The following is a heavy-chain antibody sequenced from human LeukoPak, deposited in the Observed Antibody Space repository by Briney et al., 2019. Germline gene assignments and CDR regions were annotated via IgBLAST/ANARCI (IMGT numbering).Heavy chain of an antibody. CDR1: GFTFSSYS. V-gene: IGHV3-21*01. J-gene: IGHJ4*02. Sequence: KPGGSLRLSCAASGFTFSSYSMNWVHQAPGKGLEWVSYISTSGNYIYYSDSVKGRFTISRDNAKNSLYLQMHSLRADDTAVYYCARGAYNSGGTLEIWGQGTLVTVSS. CDR3: ARGAYNSGGTLEI. CDR2: ISTSGNYI. D-gene: IGHD3-22*01.